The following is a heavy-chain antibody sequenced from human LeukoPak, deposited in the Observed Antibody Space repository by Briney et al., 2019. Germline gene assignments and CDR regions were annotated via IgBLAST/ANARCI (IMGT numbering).Heavy chain of an antibody. Sequence: GASVKVSCKASGGTFSSYAISWLRQAPGQGLEWMGRIIPILGIANYAQKFQGRVTITADKSTSTAYMELSSLRSEDTAVYYCARDYQDIVVVPAAIRSGYYYYGMDVWGQGTTVTVSS. CDR1: GGTFSSYA. J-gene: IGHJ6*02. CDR2: IIPILGIA. CDR3: ARDYQDIVVVPAAIRSGYYYYGMDV. D-gene: IGHD2-2*01. V-gene: IGHV1-69*04.